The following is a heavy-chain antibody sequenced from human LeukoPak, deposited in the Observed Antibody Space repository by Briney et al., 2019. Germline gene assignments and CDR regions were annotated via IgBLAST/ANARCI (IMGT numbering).Heavy chain of an antibody. Sequence: ASVKVSFKASGYTFTGYYMHWVRQAPGQGLEWMGWINPNSGGTNYAQKFQGRVTMTRDTSISTAYMELSRLRSDDTAVYYCARALGSYGPYYFYYMDVWGKGTTVTVSS. J-gene: IGHJ6*03. V-gene: IGHV1-2*02. CDR3: ARALGSYGPYYFYYMDV. CDR1: GYTFTGYY. CDR2: INPNSGGT. D-gene: IGHD3-16*01.